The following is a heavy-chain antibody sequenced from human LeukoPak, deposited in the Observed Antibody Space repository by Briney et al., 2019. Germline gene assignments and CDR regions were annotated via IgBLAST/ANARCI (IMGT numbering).Heavy chain of an antibody. CDR1: GFTFSSYD. J-gene: IGHJ4*02. Sequence: GGSLRLSCAASGFTFSSYDMHWVRQAPRRGLEWVSSICTEADTYYPGSVKGRFTISRENAKSSLYLQMNSLRAGDTAVYYCARGPIVGITETKGYFDYWGQGILVTVSS. CDR3: ARGPIVGITETKGYFDY. CDR2: ICTEADT. D-gene: IGHD1-7*01. V-gene: IGHV3-13*01.